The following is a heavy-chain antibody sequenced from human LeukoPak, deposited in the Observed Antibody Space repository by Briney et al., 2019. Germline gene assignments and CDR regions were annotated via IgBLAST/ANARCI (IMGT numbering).Heavy chain of an antibody. Sequence: GGSLRLSCAASGFTFSSYAMHWVRQAPGKGLEWVAVISYDGSNKYYADSVKGRFTISRDNSKNTLYLQMNSPRAEDTAVYYCARDQMDYWGQGTLVTVSS. V-gene: IGHV3-30*04. CDR1: GFTFSSYA. J-gene: IGHJ4*02. CDR3: ARDQMDY. CDR2: ISYDGSNK.